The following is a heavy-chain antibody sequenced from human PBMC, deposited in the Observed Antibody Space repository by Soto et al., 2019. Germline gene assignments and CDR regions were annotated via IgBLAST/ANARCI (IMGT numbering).Heavy chain of an antibody. V-gene: IGHV3-23*01. CDR1: GFTFSSYA. Sequence: GGSLRLSCAASGFTFSSYAMSWVRQAPGKGLEWVSAISGSGGSTYYADSVKGRFTISRDNSKNTLYLQMNSLRAEDTAVYYCAKLLLRQQLEVPPSDYWGQGTLVTVSS. CDR3: AKLLLRQQLEVPPSDY. D-gene: IGHD6-13*01. J-gene: IGHJ4*02. CDR2: ISGSGGST.